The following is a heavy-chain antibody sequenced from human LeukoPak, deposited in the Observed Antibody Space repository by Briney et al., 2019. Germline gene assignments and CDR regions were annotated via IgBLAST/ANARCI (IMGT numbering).Heavy chain of an antibody. CDR3: ATDDEPGSAFDY. Sequence: ASVKVSCKVSGYTLTELSMHWVRQAPGKGLEWMGGFDPEDGETIYAQKFQGRVIMTEDTSTDTAYMELSSLRSEDTAVYYCATDDEPGSAFDYWGQGTLVTVSS. D-gene: IGHD1-14*01. J-gene: IGHJ4*02. CDR2: FDPEDGET. CDR1: GYTLTELS. V-gene: IGHV1-24*01.